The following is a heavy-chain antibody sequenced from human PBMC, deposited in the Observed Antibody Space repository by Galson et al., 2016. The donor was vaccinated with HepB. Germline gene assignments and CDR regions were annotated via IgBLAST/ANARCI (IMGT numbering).Heavy chain of an antibody. J-gene: IGHJ1*01. CDR3: VGGTGASYV. CDR2: IKTDGNDK. CDR1: GFTFRSQW. D-gene: IGHD3/OR15-3a*01. V-gene: IGHV3-7*03. Sequence: SLRLSCAASGFTFRSQWMNWIRQAPGMGLEWVATIKTDGNDKYYVDSVKGRFTISRDDANNLLYLQMNSLRAEDTAVYYCVGGTGASYVWGQGTLVTVSS.